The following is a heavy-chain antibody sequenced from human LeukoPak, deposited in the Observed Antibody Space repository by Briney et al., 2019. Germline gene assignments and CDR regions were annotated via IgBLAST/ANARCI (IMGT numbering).Heavy chain of an antibody. D-gene: IGHD3-9*01. V-gene: IGHV1-2*02. CDR3: ARVRDGRYFDEAVDY. CDR2: INPNSGGT. Sequence: GAAVKVSCKASGYTFTGYYMHWVRQAPGQGLEWMGWINPNSGGTNYAQKFQGRVTMTRDTSISTAYMELSRLRSDDTAVYYCARVRDGRYFDEAVDYWGQGTLVTVSS. J-gene: IGHJ4*02. CDR1: GYTFTGYY.